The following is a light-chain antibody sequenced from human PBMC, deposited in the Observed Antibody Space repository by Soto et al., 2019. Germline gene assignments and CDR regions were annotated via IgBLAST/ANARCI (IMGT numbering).Light chain of an antibody. J-gene: IGLJ2*01. CDR2: DVT. CDR1: SSDVGVYNF. CDR3: CSYAGTYTGVL. V-gene: IGLV2-11*01. Sequence: QSALTQPRSVSGSPGQSVTISCTGTSSDVGVYNFVSWYQQNPGKAPKLMIYDVTERPSGVPDRFSGSKSGNTASLTISGLQAADEADYYCCSYAGTYTGVLFGGGTKVTVL.